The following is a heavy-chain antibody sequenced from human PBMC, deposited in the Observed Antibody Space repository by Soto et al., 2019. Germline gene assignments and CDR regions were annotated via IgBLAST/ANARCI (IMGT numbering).Heavy chain of an antibody. CDR2: TYYRSKWKD. J-gene: IGHJ3*01. CDR1: GDSVSSNDAA. D-gene: IGHD1-20*01. CDR3: TSEGTSYNWRWKNDFAP. Sequence: QVQLQQSGPGLLKPSQTLPLTCAISGDSVSSNDAAWNWLRQSPSRGLEWLGRTYYRSKWKDDYADFVRSRIIINPDTSKNQFSLQLNSVTPEDTALYFGTSEGTSYNWRWKNDFAPWGQGTLVTISA. V-gene: IGHV6-1*01.